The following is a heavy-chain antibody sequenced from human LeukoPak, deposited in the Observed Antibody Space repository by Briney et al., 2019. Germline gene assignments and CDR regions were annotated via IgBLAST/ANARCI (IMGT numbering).Heavy chain of an antibody. V-gene: IGHV1-18*01. D-gene: IGHD3-22*01. CDR1: GYTFTSYG. CDR2: ISAYNGNT. J-gene: IGHJ4*02. Sequence: ASVKVSCKASGYTFTSYGISWVRQAPGQGLEWMGWISAYNGNTNYAQKLQGRVTMTTDTSTSTAYMELRSLRSDDTAVYYCARDQGRYYYDSSGLIDYWGQGTLVTVSS. CDR3: ARDQGRYYYDSSGLIDY.